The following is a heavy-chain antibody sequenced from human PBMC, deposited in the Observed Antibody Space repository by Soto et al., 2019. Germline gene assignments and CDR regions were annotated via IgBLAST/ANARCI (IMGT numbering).Heavy chain of an antibody. V-gene: IGHV3-15*01. CDR1: GFFFTNAC. CDR2: IKSKADGGTA. CDR3: NTGSVFGVTTYGEEY. J-gene: IGHJ4*02. Sequence: PXGSLTLFCAASGFFFTNACLSWVRQAPGKGLEWVGRIKSKADGGTADYAAPVKGRFSISRDDSQNALFLQLSSLKTEDTAVYYCNTGSVFGVTTYGEEYWGQGTLVTVSS. D-gene: IGHD3-3*01.